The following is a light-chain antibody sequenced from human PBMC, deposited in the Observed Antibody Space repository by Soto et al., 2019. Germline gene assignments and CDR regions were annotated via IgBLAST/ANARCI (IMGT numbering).Light chain of an antibody. Sequence: QSVLTQPASVSGSPGQSITISCTGTSSDVGGYKYVSWYQQHPGKAPKLMIFEVSNRPSGISIRFSGSKSGNTASLTISGLQTEDEAYYYCSSYTNNSPYVFGTGTKVTVL. CDR1: SSDVGGYKY. CDR3: SSYTNNSPYV. CDR2: EVS. J-gene: IGLJ1*01. V-gene: IGLV2-14*01.